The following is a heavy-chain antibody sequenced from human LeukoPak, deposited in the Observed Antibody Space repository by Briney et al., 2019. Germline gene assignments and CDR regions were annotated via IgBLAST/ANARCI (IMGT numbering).Heavy chain of an antibody. V-gene: IGHV3-64*01. CDR1: GFTFSSYA. Sequence: PGGSLRLSCAASGFTFSSYAMHWVRQAPGKGLEYVSAISSNGGSTYYANSVKGRFTISRDNSKNTLYLQMGSLRAEDMAVYYCARDHVVRDYDILTGYYGFDYWGQGTLVTVSS. CDR3: ARDHVVRDYDILTGYYGFDY. D-gene: IGHD3-9*01. CDR2: ISSNGGST. J-gene: IGHJ4*02.